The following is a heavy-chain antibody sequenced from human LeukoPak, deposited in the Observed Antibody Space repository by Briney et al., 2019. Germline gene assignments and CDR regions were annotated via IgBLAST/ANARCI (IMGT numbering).Heavy chain of an antibody. CDR3: ARDGPVGAGDY. Sequence: SETLSLTCNVSGSSISGYYWSWIRQPPGKGLEWIGYVYDSGNTNYNPSLRSRVTISVDTSKDQFSLKLSSVTAADTAVYYCARDGPVGAGDYWGQGTLVTVSS. D-gene: IGHD1-26*01. CDR2: VYDSGNT. V-gene: IGHV4-59*01. CDR1: GSSISGYY. J-gene: IGHJ4*02.